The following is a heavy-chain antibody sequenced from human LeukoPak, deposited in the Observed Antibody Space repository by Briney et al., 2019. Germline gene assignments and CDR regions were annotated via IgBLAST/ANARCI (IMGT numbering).Heavy chain of an antibody. D-gene: IGHD1-20*01. CDR2: IKEDGSDK. V-gene: IGHV3-7*01. J-gene: IGHJ4*02. CDR3: VPLNWNPPGDFDR. Sequence: GGSLRLSCAASGFTFSNYWMNWVRQAPGKGLEWVANIKEDGSDKYYVDSVKGRFSISKDNAKNSPYLQMNSLRVEDTAVYYCVPLNWNPPGDFDRWGQGTLVTVSS. CDR1: GFTFSNYW.